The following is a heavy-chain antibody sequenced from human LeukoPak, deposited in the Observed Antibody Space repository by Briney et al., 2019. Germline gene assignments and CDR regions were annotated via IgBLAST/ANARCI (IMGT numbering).Heavy chain of an antibody. J-gene: IGHJ6*02. D-gene: IGHD3-10*01. CDR1: GYTFTSHY. CDR2: INPTGGSA. CDR3: ARDPEAFGDLYYYGMDV. V-gene: IGHV1-46*01. Sequence: ASVKVSCKASGYTFTSHYMHWVRQAPGQGLEWMGIINPTGGSASYAQKFQGRVTMTRDTSTSTVYMELSSLRSEDTAVYYCARDPEAFGDLYYYGMDVWGQGTTVTVSS.